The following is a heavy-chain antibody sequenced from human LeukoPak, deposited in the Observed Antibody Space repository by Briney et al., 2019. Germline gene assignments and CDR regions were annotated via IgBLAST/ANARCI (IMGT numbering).Heavy chain of an antibody. CDR3: AREMGSLRYFDWTISPSDY. D-gene: IGHD3-9*01. CDR2: ISSSSSYI. V-gene: IGHV3-21*01. CDR1: GFTFSSYS. Sequence: PGGSLRLSCAASGFTFSSYSMNWVRQAPGKGLEWVSSISSSSSYIYYADSVKGRFTISRDNAKNSLYLQMNSLRAEDTAVYYCAREMGSLRYFDWTISPSDYWGQGTLVTVSS. J-gene: IGHJ4*02.